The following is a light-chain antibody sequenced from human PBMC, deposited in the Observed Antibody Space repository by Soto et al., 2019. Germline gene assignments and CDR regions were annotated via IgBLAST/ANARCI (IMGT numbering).Light chain of an antibody. Sequence: DIVMTQSPDSLAVSLGERATINCKSSQSILFSSNNKNYLTGYQQKPGQPPKPLIYWASTRESGVPDRFSGSGSGTDFTLTISSLQAEDVAVYYCQQYYSTPVTFGGGTKVEIK. J-gene: IGKJ4*01. CDR1: QSILFSSNNKNY. CDR2: WAS. V-gene: IGKV4-1*01. CDR3: QQYYSTPVT.